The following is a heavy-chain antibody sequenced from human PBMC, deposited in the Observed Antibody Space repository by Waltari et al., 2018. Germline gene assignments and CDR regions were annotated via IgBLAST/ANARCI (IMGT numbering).Heavy chain of an antibody. CDR1: GGSFSGYS. V-gene: IGHV4-34*01. Sequence: QVQLQQWGAGLLKPSETLSLTCAVSGGSFSGYSWRWIRQPPGKGLEWDGEINHSGSTNYNPSLKSRVTISVDTSKNQFSLKLSSVTAADTAVYYCARGLFPTFGIAVRPRASYFDYWGQGTLVTVSS. CDR2: INHSGST. J-gene: IGHJ4*02. CDR3: ARGLFPTFGIAVRPRASYFDY. D-gene: IGHD6-19*01.